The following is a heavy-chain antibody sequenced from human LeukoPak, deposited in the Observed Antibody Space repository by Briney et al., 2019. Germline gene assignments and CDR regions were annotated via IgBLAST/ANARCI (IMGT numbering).Heavy chain of an antibody. J-gene: IGHJ2*01. CDR2: IYSDGST. CDR3: ARPRGWERRWYFDL. Sequence: PGGSLRLSCAASGFTFNNYAMTWVRRVPGKGLEWVSVIYSDGSTYYADSVKGRFTISRDNSKNTVYLQMNSLRAEDTAVYYCARPRGWERRWYFDLWGRGTLVTVSS. D-gene: IGHD1-26*01. V-gene: IGHV3-66*01. CDR1: GFTFNNYA.